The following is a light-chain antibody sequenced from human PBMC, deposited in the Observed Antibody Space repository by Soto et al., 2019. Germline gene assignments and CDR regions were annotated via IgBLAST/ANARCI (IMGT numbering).Light chain of an antibody. CDR1: RSDIGSYNS. V-gene: IGLV2-23*02. J-gene: IGLJ2*01. Sequence: QSVLTQPASVSGSPGQSITISCTGTRSDIGSYNSIAWYQQHPGKAPRVVIFEVTKRPSGISDRFSGSKSGSMASLTISGLQAEDEADYFFSSYAGDSTWLFGEGTKLTVL. CDR3: SSYAGDSTWL. CDR2: EVT.